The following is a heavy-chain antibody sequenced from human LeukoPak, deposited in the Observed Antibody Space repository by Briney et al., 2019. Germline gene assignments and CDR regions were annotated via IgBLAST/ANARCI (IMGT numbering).Heavy chain of an antibody. D-gene: IGHD3-22*01. CDR1: GFTFSDYY. Sequence: GGSLRLSCAASGFTFSDYYMSWIRQAPGKGLEWVSYISSSGSTIYYADSVKGRFTISRDNAKNSLYLQMNSLRAEDTALYYCAKDLSYYYDSSGLDYWGQGTLVTVSS. V-gene: IGHV3-11*01. CDR3: AKDLSYYYDSSGLDY. CDR2: ISSSGSTI. J-gene: IGHJ4*02.